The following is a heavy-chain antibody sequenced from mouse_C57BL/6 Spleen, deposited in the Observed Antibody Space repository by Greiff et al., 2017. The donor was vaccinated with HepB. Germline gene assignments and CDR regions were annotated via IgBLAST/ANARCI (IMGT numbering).Heavy chain of an antibody. D-gene: IGHD1-1*01. CDR2: IDPSDSYT. V-gene: IGHV1-69*01. CDR3: ARTIYGSSPYYAMDY. J-gene: IGHJ4*01. CDR1: GYTFTSYW. Sequence: VQLQQPGAELVMPGASVKLSCKASGYTFTSYWMHWVKQRPGQGLEWIGEIDPSDSYTNYNQKFKGKSTLTVDKSSSTAYMQLSSLTSEDSAVYYCARTIYGSSPYYAMDYWGQGTSVTVSS.